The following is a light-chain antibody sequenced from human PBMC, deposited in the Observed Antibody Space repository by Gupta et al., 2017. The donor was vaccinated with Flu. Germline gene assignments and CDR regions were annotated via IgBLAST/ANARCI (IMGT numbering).Light chain of an antibody. CDR3: QQSYSTPRT. J-gene: IGKJ1*01. V-gene: IGKV1-39*01. CDR2: AAS. Sequence: PSSRSASVGDRVTITCRASQSISSYLNWYQQKPGKAPKLLIYAASSLQSGVPSRFSGSGSGTDFTLTISSLQPEDFATYYCQQSYSTPRTFGQGTKVEIK. CDR1: QSISSY.